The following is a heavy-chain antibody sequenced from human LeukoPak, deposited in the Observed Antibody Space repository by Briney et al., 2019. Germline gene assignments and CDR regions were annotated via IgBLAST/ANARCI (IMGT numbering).Heavy chain of an antibody. CDR3: ARDQSGSYPTAAFDI. J-gene: IGHJ3*02. CDR2: ISAYNGNT. V-gene: IGHV1-18*01. D-gene: IGHD1-26*01. Sequence: GASVKVSCKASGYTFTSYGISWVRQAPGQGLEWMGWISAYNGNTNYAQKLQGRVTMTTDTSTSTAYMELRSLRSDDTAVYYCARDQSGSYPTAAFDIWGQGTMVTVSS. CDR1: GYTFTSYG.